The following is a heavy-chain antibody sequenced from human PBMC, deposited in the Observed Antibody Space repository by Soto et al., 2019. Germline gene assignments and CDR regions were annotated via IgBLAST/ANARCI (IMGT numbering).Heavy chain of an antibody. CDR2: IYHSGST. D-gene: IGHD3-3*01. CDR3: ARGNQDDFWSGYIYYYMDV. Sequence: SETLSLTCAVYGGSFSDYYWSWIRQPPGKGLEWIGDIYHSGSTNYNPSLKSRVTISVDTSKNQFSLKLSSVTAADTAVYYCARGNQDDFWSGYIYYYMDVWGKGTTVNVSS. CDR1: GGSFSDYY. V-gene: IGHV4-34*01. J-gene: IGHJ6*03.